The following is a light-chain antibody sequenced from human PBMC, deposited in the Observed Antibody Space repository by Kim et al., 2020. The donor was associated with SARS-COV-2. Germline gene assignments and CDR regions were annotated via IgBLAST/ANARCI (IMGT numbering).Light chain of an antibody. CDR1: NIEGYS. V-gene: IGLV3-21*03. CDR3: QVWDNDHVV. CDR2: DDT. J-gene: IGLJ2*01. Sequence: SSELTQPPSVSVAPGKTATVTCGGDNIEGYSVQWYQKKPGQAPVLVLHDDTDRPSGIPEPFSGSDSGDTATLTLTRAEAGDEADYYCQVWDNDHVVFGGGTQLTVL.